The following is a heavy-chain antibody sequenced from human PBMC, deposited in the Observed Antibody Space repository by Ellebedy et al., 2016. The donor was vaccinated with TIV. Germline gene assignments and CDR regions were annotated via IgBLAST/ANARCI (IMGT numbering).Heavy chain of an antibody. CDR1: GYTFTSFG. CDR3: ARVGPFYDDTSGYMHY. Sequence: ASVKVSCKASGYTFTSFGVIWVRQAPGQGLEWMGWISAYNGNTNYVQKLQGRVTLTTDTSMNTAYMELRSLRSDDTAVYYCARVGPFYDDTSGYMHYWGQGTLVTVSS. V-gene: IGHV1-18*04. CDR2: ISAYNGNT. J-gene: IGHJ4*02. D-gene: IGHD3-22*01.